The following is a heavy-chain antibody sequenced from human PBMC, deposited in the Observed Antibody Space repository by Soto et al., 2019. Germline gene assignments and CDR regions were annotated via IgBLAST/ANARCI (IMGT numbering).Heavy chain of an antibody. D-gene: IGHD1-26*01. Sequence: ASVKVSFKVSGYTLSELSMHWVRQAPGKGLEWMGGVDPEDGETIYAQKFQGRVTMTEDTSTDTAYMELRSLRSDDTAVYYCATDEGGWAAFDIWGQGTMVTVSS. V-gene: IGHV1-24*01. CDR1: GYTLSELS. CDR2: VDPEDGET. CDR3: ATDEGGWAAFDI. J-gene: IGHJ3*02.